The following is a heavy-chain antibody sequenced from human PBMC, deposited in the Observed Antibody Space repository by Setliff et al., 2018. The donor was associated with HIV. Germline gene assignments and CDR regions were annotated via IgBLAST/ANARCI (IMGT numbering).Heavy chain of an antibody. CDR1: GYTFTSY. CDR2: INPSGGGT. V-gene: IGHV1-46*01. J-gene: IGHJ6*03. Sequence: GASVKVSCKASGYTFTSYIHWVRQAPGQGLECMGMINPSGGGTSYAQKFQGRVTMTGDTSTYTAYMELSGLRSEDTAVYYCARGEKRFLEWLPLDYYYYYYMDVWGKGITVTVSS. CDR3: ARGEKRFLEWLPLDYYYYYYMDV. D-gene: IGHD3-3*01.